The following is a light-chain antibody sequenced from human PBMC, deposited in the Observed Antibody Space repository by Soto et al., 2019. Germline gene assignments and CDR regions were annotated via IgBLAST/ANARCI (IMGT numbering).Light chain of an antibody. Sequence: EIVLTQSPGTLSLSPGERATLSCRASQSVSSSYLAWYQVKPGQAPRLLIYGASTRATGIPARFSGSGSGTEFTLTISSLRSEDFAVYYCQHQGTFGQGTKVDIK. CDR3: QHQGT. V-gene: IGKV3-20*01. J-gene: IGKJ1*01. CDR1: QSVSSSY. CDR2: GAS.